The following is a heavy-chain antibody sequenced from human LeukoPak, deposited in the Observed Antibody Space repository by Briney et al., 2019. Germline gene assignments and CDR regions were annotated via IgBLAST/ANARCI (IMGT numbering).Heavy chain of an antibody. CDR2: ITGSSGGT. CDR1: RCTFSSYA. V-gene: IGHV3-23*01. J-gene: IGHJ3*02. D-gene: IGHD3-22*01. Sequence: PGGSLRLSCAASRCTFSSYALSWVRQAPGKGLEWVSAITGSSGGTYYADSVKGRFTISRDNSKNTLSLQMNSLRADDTAIYYCAKVGVIGGGAFDIWGQGTMVTVSS. CDR3: AKVGVIGGGAFDI.